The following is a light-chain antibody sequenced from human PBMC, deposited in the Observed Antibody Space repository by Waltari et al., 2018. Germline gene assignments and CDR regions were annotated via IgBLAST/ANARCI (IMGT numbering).Light chain of an antibody. J-gene: IGKJ4*01. Sequence: EIVLTQSPGTLSLCPGDSATLPCRASHSVTSISLSWYQQKLGQAPRLLIYGTSSRATGTPDRFSGSGSGTDFTLTISRLEPEDVAVYYCQQYDGEVVTFGGGTKVEI. CDR1: HSVTSIS. V-gene: IGKV3-20*01. CDR3: QQYDGEVVT. CDR2: GTS.